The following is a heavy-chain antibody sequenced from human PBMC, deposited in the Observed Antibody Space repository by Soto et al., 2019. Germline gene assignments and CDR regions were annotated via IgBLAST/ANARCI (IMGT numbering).Heavy chain of an antibody. CDR3: ARSLGRGWTPY. D-gene: IGHD6-19*01. V-gene: IGHV1-69*06. Sequence: QVHLVQSEAEVKKPGSSVKVSCKASGGTFSSYTVSWVRQAPGQGLEWVGGIIPVFNTTYYAQKFQGRVTILADKSTSTASMERSNLRSEDTAVYYCARSLGRGWTPYWGQGTLVTVSS. CDR1: GGTFSSYT. CDR2: IIPVFNTT. J-gene: IGHJ4*02.